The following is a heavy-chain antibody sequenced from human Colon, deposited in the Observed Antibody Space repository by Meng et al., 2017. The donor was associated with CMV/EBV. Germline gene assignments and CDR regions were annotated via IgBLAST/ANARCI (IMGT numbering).Heavy chain of an antibody. CDR2: IYHSGSS. J-gene: IGHJ4*02. D-gene: IGHD5-18*01. V-gene: IGHV4-30-4*08. CDR3: ARGGRAPYSPVDS. Sequence: SETLSLTCTVSGDSINSGEYCWYWIRQTPGKGLEWIGYIYHSGSSFYNPSLKSRVTISLDTSRIQFSLRLNSVTAADTAVYFCARGGRAPYSPVDSWGQGTLVTVSS. CDR1: GDSINSGEYC.